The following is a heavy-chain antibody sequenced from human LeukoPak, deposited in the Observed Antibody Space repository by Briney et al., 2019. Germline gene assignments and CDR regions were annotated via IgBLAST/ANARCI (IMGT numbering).Heavy chain of an antibody. V-gene: IGHV4-34*01. CDR2: IYYSGST. J-gene: IGHJ4*02. Sequence: SETLSLTCAVYGGSFSGYYWSWIRQPPGKGLEWIGSIYYSGSTYYNPSLKSRVTISVDTSKNQFSLKLSSVTAADTAVYYCARQSGGVPQFDYWGQGTLVTVSS. CDR1: GGSFSGYY. D-gene: IGHD3-16*01. CDR3: ARQSGGVPQFDY.